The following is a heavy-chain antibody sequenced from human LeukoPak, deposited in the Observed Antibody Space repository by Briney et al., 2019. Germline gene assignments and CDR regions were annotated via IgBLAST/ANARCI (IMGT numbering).Heavy chain of an antibody. CDR3: ARLIPRHDYDFWSGYMDV. J-gene: IGHJ6*03. V-gene: IGHV4-39*01. CDR2: IYYSGST. D-gene: IGHD3-3*01. CDR1: GGSISSSSYY. Sequence: SETLSLTCTVSGGSISSSSYYWGWIRQPPGKGLEWIGSIYYSGSTYYNPSLKSRVTISVDTSKNQFSLKLSSVTAADTAVYYCARLIPRHDYDFWSGYMDVWGKGTTVTVSS.